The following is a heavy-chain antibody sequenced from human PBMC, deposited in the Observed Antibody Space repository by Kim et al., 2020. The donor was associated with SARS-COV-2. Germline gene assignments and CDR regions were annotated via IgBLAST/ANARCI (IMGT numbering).Heavy chain of an antibody. CDR3: ARDGPALGGGEYGMDV. V-gene: IGHV4-31*03. Sequence: SETLSLTCTVSGGSISSGGYYWSWIRQHPGKGLEWIGYIYYSGSTYYNPSLKSRVTISVDTSKNQFSLKLSSVTAADTAVYYCARDGPALGGGEYGMDVWGQGTTVTVSS. CDR2: IYYSGST. J-gene: IGHJ6*02. D-gene: IGHD2-21*01. CDR1: GGSISSGGYY.